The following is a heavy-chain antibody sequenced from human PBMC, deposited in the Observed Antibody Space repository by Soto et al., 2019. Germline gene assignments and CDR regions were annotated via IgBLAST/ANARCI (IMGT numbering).Heavy chain of an antibody. CDR2: IWYDGSNK. Sequence: QVQLVESGGGVDQPGRSLRLSCAASGFTYSSYGMHWVRQAPGKGLEWVAVIWYDGSNKYYADSMKGRFTISRDNSKNTLYLQMNSLRAEDTAVYYCARADRGSYGSFDYWGQGTLVTVSS. CDR1: GFTYSSYG. CDR3: ARADRGSYGSFDY. V-gene: IGHV3-33*01. J-gene: IGHJ4*02. D-gene: IGHD1-26*01.